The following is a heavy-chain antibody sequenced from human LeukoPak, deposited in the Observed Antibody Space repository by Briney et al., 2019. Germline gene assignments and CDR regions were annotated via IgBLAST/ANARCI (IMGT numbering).Heavy chain of an antibody. V-gene: IGHV3-30-3*02. D-gene: IGHD3-16*02. CDR1: GLTFSNYA. J-gene: IGHJ4*02. CDR3: AKTDDYVWGSYRSLDY. CDR2: ISYDGSKK. Sequence: GGSLRLSCAASGLTFSNYAMHWVRQAPGKGLEWVAVISYDGSKKYYTDSVKGRFTISRDNSKNTLYLQMNSLRAEDTAVYYCAKTDDYVWGSYRSLDYWGQGTLVTVSS.